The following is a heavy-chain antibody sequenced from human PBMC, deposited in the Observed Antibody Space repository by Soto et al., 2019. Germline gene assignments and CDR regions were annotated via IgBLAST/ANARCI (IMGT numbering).Heavy chain of an antibody. CDR1: GGSISSSSYY. Sequence: QLQLQESGPGLVKPSETLSLTCTVSGGSISSSSYYWGWIRQPPGKGLEWIGSIYYSGSTYYNPSLKSRVTISVDTSKNQFSLKLSSVTAADTAVYYCARCSYVWGSYGLGQGNWFDPWGQGTLVTVSS. CDR2: IYYSGST. J-gene: IGHJ5*02. CDR3: ARCSYVWGSYGLGQGNWFDP. D-gene: IGHD3-16*01. V-gene: IGHV4-39*01.